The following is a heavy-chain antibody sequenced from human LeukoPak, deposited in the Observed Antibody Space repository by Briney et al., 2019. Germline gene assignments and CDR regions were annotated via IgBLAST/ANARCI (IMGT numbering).Heavy chain of an antibody. V-gene: IGHV3-7*01. CDR3: ATFVGIVSGTYTVPGGLLV. Sequence: GGSLRLSCVAPEFSPTNFWMTWVPRAPGRGLGGVANIKHEGTEKFYVDSVKGRFTISRDNAKNSLYLQMNSLRAEDTAVYYCATFVGIVSGTYTVPGGLLVWGKGTTVTVSS. J-gene: IGHJ6*04. CDR1: EFSPTNFW. D-gene: IGHD2-2*03. CDR2: IKHEGTEK.